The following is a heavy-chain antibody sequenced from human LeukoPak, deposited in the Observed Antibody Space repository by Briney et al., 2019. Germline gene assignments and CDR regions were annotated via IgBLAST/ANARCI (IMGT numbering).Heavy chain of an antibody. CDR3: ARYCTNGVCPRDAFDI. Sequence: SETLSLTCTVSGGSISSYYWSWIRQPPGKGLEWIGYIYYSGSTNYNPSPKSRVTISVDTSKNQFSLKLSSVTAADTAVYYCARYCTNGVCPRDAFDIWGQGTMVTVSS. D-gene: IGHD2-8*01. V-gene: IGHV4-59*01. CDR1: GGSISSYY. J-gene: IGHJ3*02. CDR2: IYYSGST.